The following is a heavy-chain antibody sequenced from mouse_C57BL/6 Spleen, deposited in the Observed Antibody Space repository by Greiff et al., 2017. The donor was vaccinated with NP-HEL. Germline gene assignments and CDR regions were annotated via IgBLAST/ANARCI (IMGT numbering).Heavy chain of an antibody. D-gene: IGHD1-1*01. CDR3: ARSDTTVYFDY. V-gene: IGHV1-54*01. J-gene: IGHJ2*01. CDR1: GYAFTNYL. Sequence: VQLQQSGAELVRPGTSVKVSCKASGYAFTNYLIEWVKQRPGQGLEWIGVINPGSGGTHYNEKFKGKATLTADKSSSTAYMQLSSLTSEDSAVYFCARSDTTVYFDYWGQGTTLTVSS. CDR2: INPGSGGT.